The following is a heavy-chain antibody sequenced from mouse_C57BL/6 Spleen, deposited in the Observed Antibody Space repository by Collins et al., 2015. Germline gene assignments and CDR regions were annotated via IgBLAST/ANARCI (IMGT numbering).Heavy chain of an antibody. Sequence: QVQLKESGPGPGGALTEPVHHMHVSGFSLTSYGVSWVRQPPGKGLEWLGVIWGDGSTNYHSALISRLSISKDNSKSQVFLKLNSLQTDDTATYYCAKYDYWYFDVWGAGTTVTVSS. CDR3: AKYDYWYFDV. D-gene: IGHD2-3*01. V-gene: IGHV2-3*01. CDR2: IWGDGST. J-gene: IGHJ1*01. CDR1: GFSLTSYG.